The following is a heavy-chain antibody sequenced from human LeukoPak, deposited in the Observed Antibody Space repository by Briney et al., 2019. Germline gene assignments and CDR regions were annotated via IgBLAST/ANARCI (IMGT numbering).Heavy chain of an antibody. CDR3: VRQYNSSCLQFFDY. Sequence: PGGSLRLSCAASGFTFSTYWMTWVRQAPGKGLEWVANIKQDGSAKYYVDSVKGRFTISRDNAKNSLYLQINSLRAEDTAVYCRVRQYNSSCLQFFDYCGQGTLVTVSS. V-gene: IGHV3-7*04. CDR2: IKQDGSAK. D-gene: IGHD6-13*01. CDR1: GFTFSTYW. J-gene: IGHJ4*02.